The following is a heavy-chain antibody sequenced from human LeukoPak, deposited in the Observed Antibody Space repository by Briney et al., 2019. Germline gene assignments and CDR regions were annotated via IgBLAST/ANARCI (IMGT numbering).Heavy chain of an antibody. CDR3: ARVDYDYVWGSWYLDY. J-gene: IGHJ4*02. Sequence: GGSLRLSCAASGFTFSSYWMHWVRQAPGKGLVWVSRINSDGSSTSYADSVKGRFTISRDNAKNTLYLQMNSLRAEDTAVYYCARVDYDYVWGSWYLDYWGQGTLVTVSS. CDR2: INSDGSST. D-gene: IGHD3-16*01. CDR1: GFTFSSYW. V-gene: IGHV3-74*01.